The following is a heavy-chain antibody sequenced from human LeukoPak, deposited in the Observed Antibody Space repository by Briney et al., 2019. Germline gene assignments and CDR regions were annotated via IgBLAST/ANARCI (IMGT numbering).Heavy chain of an antibody. CDR1: GFTFSSYG. CDR3: ARDTGGPKKGSFDY. Sequence: GRSLRLSCAASGFTFSSYGMHWVRQAPGEGLEWVAVIWYDGSNKYYADSVKGRFTISRDNSKNTLYLQMNSLRAEDTAVYYCARDTGGPKKGSFDYWGQGTLVTVSS. V-gene: IGHV3-33*01. D-gene: IGHD1-14*01. J-gene: IGHJ4*02. CDR2: IWYDGSNK.